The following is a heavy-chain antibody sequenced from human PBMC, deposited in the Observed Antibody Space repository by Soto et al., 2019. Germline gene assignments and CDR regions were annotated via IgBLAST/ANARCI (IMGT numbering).Heavy chain of an antibody. V-gene: IGHV3-30*18. Sequence: QVQLVESGGGVVQPGRSLRLSCAASGFTFSSYGMHWVRQAPGKGLEWVAVISYDGSNKYYADSVKGRFTISRDNSKNTLYLQMNSLRAEDTAVYYCAKESDFDYWGQGTLVTVSS. CDR1: GFTFSSYG. J-gene: IGHJ4*02. CDR3: AKESDFDY. CDR2: ISYDGSNK.